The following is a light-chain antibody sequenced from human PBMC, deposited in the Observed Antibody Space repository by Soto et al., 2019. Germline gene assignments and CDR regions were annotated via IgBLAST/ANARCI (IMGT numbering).Light chain of an antibody. CDR1: SSDVGFSNY. V-gene: IGLV2-14*01. J-gene: IGLJ1*01. Sequence: QSVLTQPASVSGSPGQSITISCTGTSSDVGFSNYVSWYQQHPGKAPKLMIYEVSNRPSGVSSRFSGSKSGNTASLTISGLQAEDEADYYCTSFTCGSTPTVFGTGTKLTVL. CDR2: EVS. CDR3: TSFTCGSTPTV.